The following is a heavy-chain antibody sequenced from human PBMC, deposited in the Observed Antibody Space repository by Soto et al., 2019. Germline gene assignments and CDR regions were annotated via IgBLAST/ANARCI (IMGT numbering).Heavy chain of an antibody. CDR2: IYYSGST. CDR1: GGSISSGGYY. Sequence: PSETLSFTCTVSGGSISSGGYYWSWIRQHPGKGLEWIGYIYYSGSTYYNPSLKSRVTISIDTSKNQFSLKLSSVTAADTAVYYCARVGKYVWGSYRSREALDIWGQGTMVTVSS. CDR3: ARVGKYVWGSYRSREALDI. D-gene: IGHD3-16*02. V-gene: IGHV4-31*03. J-gene: IGHJ3*02.